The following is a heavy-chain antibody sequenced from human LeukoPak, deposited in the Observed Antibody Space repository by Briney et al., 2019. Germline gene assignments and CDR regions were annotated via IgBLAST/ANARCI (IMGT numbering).Heavy chain of an antibody. Sequence: GYTFTXXYMHWVRQAPGQGLEWMGWINPKSGGTNYAQKFQGRVTMTSDTSISTAYMDLSSLRSDDTAVYYCARFPSGGPCDYWGQGTLVTVSS. CDR1: GYTFTXXY. V-gene: IGHV1-2*02. D-gene: IGHD2-15*01. CDR2: INPKSGGT. J-gene: IGHJ4*02. CDR3: ARFPSGGPCDY.